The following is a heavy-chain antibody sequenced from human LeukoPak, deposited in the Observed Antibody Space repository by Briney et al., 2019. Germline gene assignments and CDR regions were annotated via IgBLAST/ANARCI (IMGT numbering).Heavy chain of an antibody. CDR1: GGSISSSSYY. V-gene: IGHV4-39*07. D-gene: IGHD3-10*01. CDR2: IYYSGST. CDR3: ARLGVETYYGLSWFDP. J-gene: IGHJ5*02. Sequence: SETLSLTCAVSGGSISSSSYYWGWIRQPPGKGLEWIGSIYYSGSTYYNPSLKSRVTISVDTFKNQFSLKLSSVTAADTAVYYCARLGVETYYGLSWFDPWGQGTLVTVSS.